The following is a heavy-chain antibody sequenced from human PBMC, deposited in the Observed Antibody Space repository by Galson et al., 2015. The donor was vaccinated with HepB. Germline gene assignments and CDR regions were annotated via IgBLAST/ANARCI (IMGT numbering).Heavy chain of an antibody. CDR3: ARHFSSGWPPDSFDI. V-gene: IGHV1-18*01. J-gene: IGHJ3*02. Sequence: SVKASCKASGYTFTNYAIGWVRQAPGQGLEWMGWISAYNGNTEYVQRFKGRVTMTIDTSTTTAYMDLRSLTSDETAIYYCARHFSSGWPPDSFDIWGQGTLVTVSS. CDR1: GYTFTNYA. D-gene: IGHD6-25*01. CDR2: ISAYNGNT.